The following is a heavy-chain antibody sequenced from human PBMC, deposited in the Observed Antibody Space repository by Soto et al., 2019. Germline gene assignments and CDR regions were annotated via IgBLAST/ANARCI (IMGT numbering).Heavy chain of an antibody. CDR3: ARSRGISGWDGPEGY. J-gene: IGHJ4*02. Sequence: QVQLVQSGAEVKKPGASVKVSCKASGYTFTNYAISWVRQAPGQGLEWMGWISAYNGNTNYAQKLQGRVTMTTDTSTSTAYMELRSLTSDDTAVYYCARSRGISGWDGPEGYWGQGTLVTVSS. CDR2: ISAYNGNT. D-gene: IGHD6-19*01. CDR1: GYTFTNYA. V-gene: IGHV1-18*01.